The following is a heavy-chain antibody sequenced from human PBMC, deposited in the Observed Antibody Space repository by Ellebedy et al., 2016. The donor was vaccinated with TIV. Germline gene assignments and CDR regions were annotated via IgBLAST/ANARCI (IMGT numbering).Heavy chain of an antibody. V-gene: IGHV3-7*01. J-gene: IGHJ6*02. CDR3: ARAAHFYSYGMDV. CDR2: IKQDGSEK. D-gene: IGHD2-21*01. CDR1: GFTLSLYW. Sequence: GGSLRLSXAASGFTLSLYWMSWVRQAPGKGLEWVANIKQDGSEKFYVSSVKGRFTISRDNAKSSLSLQMNSLRAEDTAVYYCARAAHFYSYGMDVWGQGTTVTVSS.